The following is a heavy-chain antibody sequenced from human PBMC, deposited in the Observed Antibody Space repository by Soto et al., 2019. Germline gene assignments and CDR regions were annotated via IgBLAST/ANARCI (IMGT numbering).Heavy chain of an antibody. D-gene: IGHD5-18*01. CDR2: ITADNGNT. J-gene: IGHJ4*02. Sequence: QVQLVQSGAEVKKPGASVKVSCKASGYSFTNYGISWVRQAPGQGLEWMGWITADNGNTNYAQKFQGRVTMTTDTSTSTAYIELRSLRSDDTAVYYCARYIPSYGFDYWGQGTLVTVSS. V-gene: IGHV1-18*01. CDR1: GYSFTNYG. CDR3: ARYIPSYGFDY.